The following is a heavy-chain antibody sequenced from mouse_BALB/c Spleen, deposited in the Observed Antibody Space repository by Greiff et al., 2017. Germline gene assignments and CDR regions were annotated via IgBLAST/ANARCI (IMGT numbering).Heavy chain of an antibody. CDR2: IRNKANGYTT. J-gene: IGHJ4*01. Sequence: EVMLVESGGGLVQPGGSLRLSCATSGFTFTDYYMSWVRQPPGKALEWLGFIRNKANGYTTEYSASVKGRFTISRDNSQSILYLQMNTLRAEDSATYYCARDPIYYGNYEGAMDYWGQGTSVTVSS. D-gene: IGHD2-1*01. CDR1: GFTFTDYY. V-gene: IGHV7-3*02. CDR3: ARDPIYYGNYEGAMDY.